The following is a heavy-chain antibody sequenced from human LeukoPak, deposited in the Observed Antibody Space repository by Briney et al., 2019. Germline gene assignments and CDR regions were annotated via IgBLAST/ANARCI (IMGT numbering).Heavy chain of an antibody. J-gene: IGHJ6*03. CDR1: GYTFTDYY. D-gene: IGHD3-9*01. Sequence: GASVKVSFKASGYTFTDYYMHWVRQAPGQGLEWMGWINPNSGGTNYAQKFQGRVTMTRDTSISTAYMELSRLRSDDTAVYYCARGEQPDPRYFDWLSISSYYYYMDVWGKGTTVTVSS. V-gene: IGHV1-2*02. CDR2: INPNSGGT. CDR3: ARGEQPDPRYFDWLSISSYYYYMDV.